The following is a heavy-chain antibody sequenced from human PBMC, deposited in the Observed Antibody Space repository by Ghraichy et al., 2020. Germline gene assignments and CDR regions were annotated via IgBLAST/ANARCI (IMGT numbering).Heavy chain of an antibody. Sequence: GESLNISCKGSGYSFTSYGIGWVRQMPGKGLEWMGIIYPGDSDTRYSPSFQGQVTISADKSISTAYLQWSSLKASDTAMYYCARHVVVVTEHYYYYYMDVWGKGTTVTVSS. V-gene: IGHV5-51*01. D-gene: IGHD2-21*02. J-gene: IGHJ6*03. CDR2: IYPGDSDT. CDR1: GYSFTSYG. CDR3: ARHVVVVTEHYYYYYMDV.